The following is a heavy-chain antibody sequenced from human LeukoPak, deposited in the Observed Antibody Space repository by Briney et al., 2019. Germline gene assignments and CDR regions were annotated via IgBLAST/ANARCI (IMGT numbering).Heavy chain of an antibody. J-gene: IGHJ4*02. CDR1: GGTFSSYA. D-gene: IGHD3-10*01. CDR2: IIPIFGTA. CDR3: AVLTGGFGEYRDY. Sequence: SSVKVSCKASGGTFSSYAISWVGQAPGQGLEWMGGIIPIFGTANYAQKFQGRVTITTDESTSTAYMELSSLRSEDTVVYYCAVLTGGFGEYRDYWGQGTLVTVSS. V-gene: IGHV1-69*05.